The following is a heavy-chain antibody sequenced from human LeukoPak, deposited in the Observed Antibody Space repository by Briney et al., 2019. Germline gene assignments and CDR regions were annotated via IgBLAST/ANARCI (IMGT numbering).Heavy chain of an antibody. CDR2: ISPNSGGT. D-gene: IGHD6-13*01. V-gene: IGHV1-2*04. J-gene: IGHJ4*02. Sequence: ASVKASCKASGYTFTGYYMHWVRQAPGQGLEWMGWISPNSGGTNYAQKFQGWVTMTRDTSISTAYMELSRLRSDDTAVYYCARTHSSWSSNFDYWGQGTLVTVSS. CDR3: ARTHSSWSSNFDY. CDR1: GYTFTGYY.